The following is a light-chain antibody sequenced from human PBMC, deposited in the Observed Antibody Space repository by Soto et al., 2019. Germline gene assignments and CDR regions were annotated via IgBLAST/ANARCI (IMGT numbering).Light chain of an antibody. CDR2: GAS. V-gene: IGKV3-20*01. CDR3: QRYGSSPLT. Sequence: EIVLTQSPGTLSLSPGERATLSCRASQSVSSSYLAWYQQKPGQAPRLIIYGASSRATGMPGWFSGSGAGTDSTLTISRLEPEDFVVYYWQRYGSSPLTFGQGTKVEIK. J-gene: IGKJ1*01. CDR1: QSVSSSY.